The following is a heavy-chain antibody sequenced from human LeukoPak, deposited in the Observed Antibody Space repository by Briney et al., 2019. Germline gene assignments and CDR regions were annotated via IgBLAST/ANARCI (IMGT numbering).Heavy chain of an antibody. V-gene: IGHV4-31*03. J-gene: IGHJ3*02. D-gene: IGHD3-16*01. CDR3: AGPWGGAFDT. Sequence: SQTLSLTCTVSGGSINSDNYYWNWIRQHPGKGLEWIGHVFYSGTTYYNPSLQSRVTLSLDTSKNQFSLKLSSVTAADTAVYYCAGPWGGAFDTWGQGTLVTVSS. CDR1: GGSINSDNYY. CDR2: VFYSGTT.